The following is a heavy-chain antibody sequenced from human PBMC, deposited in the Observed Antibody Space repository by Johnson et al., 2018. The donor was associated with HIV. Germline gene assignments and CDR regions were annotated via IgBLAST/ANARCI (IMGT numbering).Heavy chain of an antibody. Sequence: VQLVESGGGLVQPGRSLRLSCAASGFTFDNYAMHWVRQAPGKGLEWVSGLTWTSDTIAYVDSVKVRFTISRDSAKKSLYLQMNSLRPEDTAVYYWVKGIGYGGPSDGAFDIWGQGTMVTVSS. CDR1: GFTFDNYA. D-gene: IGHD4-23*01. CDR2: LTWTSDTI. CDR3: VKGIGYGGPSDGAFDI. J-gene: IGHJ3*02. V-gene: IGHV3-9*01.